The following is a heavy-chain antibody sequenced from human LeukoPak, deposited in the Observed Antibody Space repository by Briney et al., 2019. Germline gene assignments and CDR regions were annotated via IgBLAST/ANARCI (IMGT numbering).Heavy chain of an antibody. CDR3: ARHPGYSGSWYGTRGFDY. J-gene: IGHJ4*02. CDR1: GGSVSSSSYY. V-gene: IGHV4-39*01. Sequence: NPSETLSLTCTVSGGSVSSSSYYWGWIRQPPGKGLEWIGSIYYSGSSYYNPSLKSRVTISVDTSKSQFSLKLNSVTAADTAVYYCARHPGYSGSWYGTRGFDYWGQGSLVTVSS. CDR2: IYYSGSS. D-gene: IGHD6-13*01.